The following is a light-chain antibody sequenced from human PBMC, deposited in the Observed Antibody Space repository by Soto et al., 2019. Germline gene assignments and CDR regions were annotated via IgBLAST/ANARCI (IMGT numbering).Light chain of an antibody. CDR3: QQYYSTPYT. V-gene: IGKV4-1*01. Sequence: DIVMTQSPDSLAVALGERATINCKSSQSVLYSSNNKTYLAWYQQKPRQPPKLLIYWASTRESGVPDRFSVSGSVTDFTLTISSLQAEAVAVYYCQQYYSTPYTFGQGTKLEIK. J-gene: IGKJ2*01. CDR1: QSVLYSSNNKTY. CDR2: WAS.